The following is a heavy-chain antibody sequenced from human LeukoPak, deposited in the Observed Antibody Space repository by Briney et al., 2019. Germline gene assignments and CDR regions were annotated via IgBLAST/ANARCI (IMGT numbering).Heavy chain of an antibody. D-gene: IGHD1-26*01. CDR1: GGSISSGDYY. J-gene: IGHJ3*02. CDR2: ISGTT. V-gene: IGHV4-30-4*01. Sequence: PSETLFLTCTVSGGSISSGDYYWSWIRQPPGKGLEWIGYISGTTYYNPSLNTRLIISVDTSKNQFSLELSSVTAADTAVYYCARDRSGGGAESDAFDIWGQGTMVTVSS. CDR3: ARDRSGGGAESDAFDI.